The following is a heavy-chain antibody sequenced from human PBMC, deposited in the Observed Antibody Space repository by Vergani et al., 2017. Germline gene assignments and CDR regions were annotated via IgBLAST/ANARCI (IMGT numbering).Heavy chain of an antibody. Sequence: QVQLQESGPGLVKPSETLSLTCTVSGGSISSYYWSWIRQPPGKGLEWIGHIYYSGSTNYNPSLKSRVTISVDTSKNPFSLKLSSVTAADTAVYYCARARPRGYSYGYPAMPDYWGQGTLVTVSS. J-gene: IGHJ4*02. CDR1: GGSISSYY. D-gene: IGHD5-18*01. CDR2: IYYSGST. V-gene: IGHV4-59*01. CDR3: ARARPRGYSYGYPAMPDY.